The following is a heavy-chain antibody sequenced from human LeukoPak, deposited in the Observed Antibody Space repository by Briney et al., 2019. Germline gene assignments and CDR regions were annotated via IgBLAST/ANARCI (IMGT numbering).Heavy chain of an antibody. CDR1: GFTFSNYG. CDR3: AKDPRRYSRTGGYFDY. V-gene: IGHV3-30*18. D-gene: IGHD6-13*01. Sequence: GGSLRLSCAASGFTFSNYGMHWVRQAPGKGLEWVALISYDGSNKYYADSVKGRFTISRDNSKNTLYLQMNSLRAEDTAVYYCAKDPRRYSRTGGYFDYWGQGTLVTASS. J-gene: IGHJ4*02. CDR2: ISYDGSNK.